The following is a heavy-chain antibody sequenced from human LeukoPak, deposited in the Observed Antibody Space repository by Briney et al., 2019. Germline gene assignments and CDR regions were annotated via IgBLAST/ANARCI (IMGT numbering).Heavy chain of an antibody. V-gene: IGHV4-61*01. CDR3: ARGVGAVYWYFDL. Sequence: SETLSLTCTVSGDSVSSGNYYWSWIRQPPGKGLEWIGYIYYSGSTNYNPSLKSRVTISVDTSKNQFSLKLTSVTAADTAVYYCARGVGAVYWYFDLWGRGTLVTVSP. CDR1: GDSVSSGNYY. D-gene: IGHD1-26*01. J-gene: IGHJ2*01. CDR2: IYYSGST.